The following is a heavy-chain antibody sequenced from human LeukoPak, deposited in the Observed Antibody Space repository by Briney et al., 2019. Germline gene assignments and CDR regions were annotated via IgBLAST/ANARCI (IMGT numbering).Heavy chain of an antibody. CDR2: INPNSGGT. V-gene: IGHV1-2*02. CDR1: GYTFTGYY. Sequence: ASVKVSCKASGYTFTGYYMHWVRQAPGQGLEWMGWINPNSGGTNYAQKFQGRVTMTRDTSIITAYMELSRLRSDDTAVYYCARERRCSSTSCLYYYYGMDVWGQGTTVTVSS. J-gene: IGHJ6*02. D-gene: IGHD2-2*01. CDR3: ARERRCSSTSCLYYYYGMDV.